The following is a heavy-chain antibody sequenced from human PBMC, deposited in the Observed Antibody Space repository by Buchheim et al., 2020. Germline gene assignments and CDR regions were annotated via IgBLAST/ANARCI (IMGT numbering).Heavy chain of an antibody. Sequence: EVQLVESGGGLVQPGGSLRLSCAASGFTFSSYSMNWVRQAPGKGLEWVSYISSSSSTIYYADSVKGRFTISRDNAKTSLYLQMNSLRAEDTAVYYCAREDIVVVPAAIFYYGMDVWGQGTT. CDR2: ISSSSSTI. J-gene: IGHJ6*02. CDR1: GFTFSSYS. D-gene: IGHD2-2*01. CDR3: AREDIVVVPAAIFYYGMDV. V-gene: IGHV3-48*01.